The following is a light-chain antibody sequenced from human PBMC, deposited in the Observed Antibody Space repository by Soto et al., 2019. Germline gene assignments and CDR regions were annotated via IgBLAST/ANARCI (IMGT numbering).Light chain of an antibody. Sequence: QSALTQPASVSGSPGKSITISCTGTSSDVGGYNYVSWYQQHPGKAPRLMIYEVSHRPSGVSHRFSGSKSGNTASLTISGLQAEDEADYYCSSYTSSSHYVFGSGTKLAVL. CDR1: SSDVGGYNY. CDR2: EVS. CDR3: SSYTSSSHYV. V-gene: IGLV2-14*01. J-gene: IGLJ1*01.